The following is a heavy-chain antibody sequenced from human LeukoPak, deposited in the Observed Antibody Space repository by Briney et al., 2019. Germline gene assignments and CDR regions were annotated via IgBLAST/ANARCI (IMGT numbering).Heavy chain of an antibody. V-gene: IGHV4-59*11. CDR1: GPSISSHY. D-gene: IGHD6-13*01. CDR3: ATRPGGSTWYGVFDY. Sequence: SETLSLTCTFSGPSISSHYWSWIRQPPGRGMEWIGYIYSGGSTNYNPSLKSRVTISVDTSKNQFSLTLTSVTAADTALYFCATRPGGSTWYGVFDYWSPGTLVTVS. J-gene: IGHJ4*02. CDR2: IYSGGST.